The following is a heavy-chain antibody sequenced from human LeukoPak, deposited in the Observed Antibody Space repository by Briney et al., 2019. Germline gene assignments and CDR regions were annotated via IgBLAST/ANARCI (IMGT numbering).Heavy chain of an antibody. J-gene: IGHJ4*02. D-gene: IGHD2-2*01. Sequence: GGSLRLSCAASGFAFSSYWVHWVRQAPGKGLVWVSRINSDGSSTSYADSVKGRFTISRDNAKNTLYLQMNSLRAEDTAVYYCARGYCSSTSCPKDYHFDYWGQGTLVTVAS. CDR3: ARGYCSSTSCPKDYHFDY. V-gene: IGHV3-74*01. CDR1: GFAFSSYW. CDR2: INSDGSST.